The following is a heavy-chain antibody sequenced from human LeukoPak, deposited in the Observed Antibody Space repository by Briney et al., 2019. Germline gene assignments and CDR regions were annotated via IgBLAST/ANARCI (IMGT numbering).Heavy chain of an antibody. J-gene: IGHJ3*02. V-gene: IGHV4-4*07. CDR3: ARDRVTVTDDAFDI. CDR2: VYTSGSI. CDR1: GASISSYY. Sequence: SETLSLTCTVSGASISSYYWSWIRQPAERGLQWIGRVYTSGSIDYNPSLESRVTISVDRSKNQFSLKLSSVTAADTAMYYCARDRVTVTDDAFDIWGQGTMVTVSS. D-gene: IGHD4-17*01.